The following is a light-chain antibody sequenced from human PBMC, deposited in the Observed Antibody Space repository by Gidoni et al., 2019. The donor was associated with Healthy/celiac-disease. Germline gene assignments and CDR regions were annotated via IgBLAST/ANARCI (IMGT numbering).Light chain of an antibody. V-gene: IGKV3-11*01. Sequence: EIVFTQSPATLSLSPGGRATLSCRASQSVSSDLAWYQQKPGQAPRLLIYDASNRATGIPARFSGRGAGTDFTLTISSLEPEDFAVYYCQQRSNWPPITFGQGTRLEIK. CDR2: DAS. CDR3: QQRSNWPPIT. CDR1: QSVSSD. J-gene: IGKJ5*01.